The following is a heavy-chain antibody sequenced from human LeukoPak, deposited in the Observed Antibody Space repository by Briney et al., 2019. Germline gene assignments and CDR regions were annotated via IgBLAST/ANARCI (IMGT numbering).Heavy chain of an antibody. Sequence: ASVKVSCKASGYTYTSYAMNWVRQAPGQGLEWMGWINTNTGNPTYAQGFTGRFVFSLDTSVSTAYLQISSLKAEDTAVYYCARTALGHCSGGSCYWFDPWGQGTLVTVSS. CDR3: ARTALGHCSGGSCYWFDP. V-gene: IGHV7-4-1*02. J-gene: IGHJ5*02. CDR2: INTNTGNP. D-gene: IGHD2-15*01. CDR1: GYTYTSYA.